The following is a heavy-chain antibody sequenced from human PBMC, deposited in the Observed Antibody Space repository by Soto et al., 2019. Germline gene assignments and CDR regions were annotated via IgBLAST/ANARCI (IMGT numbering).Heavy chain of an antibody. D-gene: IGHD6-19*01. CDR3: ARDYYCSGWYGDYYYGMDV. V-gene: IGHV3-48*01. Sequence: GGSLRLSCAASGFTFSSYSMNWVRQAPGKGLEWVSYISSSSTIYYADSVRGRFTISRDNAKNSLYLQMNSLRAEDTAVYYCARDYYCSGWYGDYYYGMDVWGQGTTVTVSS. J-gene: IGHJ6*02. CDR2: ISSSSTI. CDR1: GFTFSSYS.